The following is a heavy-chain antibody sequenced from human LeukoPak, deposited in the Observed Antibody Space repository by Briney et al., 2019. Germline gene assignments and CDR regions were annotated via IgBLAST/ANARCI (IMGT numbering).Heavy chain of an antibody. Sequence: ASVKVSCKASGYTFTSYYLHWVRQAPGQGLEWMGIIHPTVGDTTYAQKFQGRVTMTRDMSTGTVYMDLSSLRSEDTAVYYCARYGFSSVWQGGWHAFDIWGQETTVTVSS. D-gene: IGHD2-2*01. CDR3: ARYGFSSVWQGGWHAFDI. CDR1: GYTFTSYY. V-gene: IGHV1-46*01. J-gene: IGHJ3*02. CDR2: IHPTVGDT.